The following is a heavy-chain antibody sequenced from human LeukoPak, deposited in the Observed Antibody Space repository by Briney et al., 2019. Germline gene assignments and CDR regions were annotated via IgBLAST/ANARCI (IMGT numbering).Heavy chain of an antibody. V-gene: IGHV4-31*03. J-gene: IGHJ6*02. Sequence: PSETLSLTCTVSGGSISSGGYYWSWIRQHPGKGLEWIGYIYYSGSTYYNPSLKSRVTISVDTSKNQFSLKLSSVTAADTAVYYCARAERMAAMSNYGMDVWGQGTTVTVSS. CDR1: GGSISSGGYY. CDR3: ARAERMAAMSNYGMDV. D-gene: IGHD5-18*01. CDR2: IYYSGST.